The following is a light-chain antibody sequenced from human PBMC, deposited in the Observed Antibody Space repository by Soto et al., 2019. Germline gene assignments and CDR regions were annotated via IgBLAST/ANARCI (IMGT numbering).Light chain of an antibody. CDR2: VAS. Sequence: IRMTQSPASLSASVGARVTITCRASQTISSYVNWYQQKPGRAPKLLIYVASNLQSGVLLRFSGSGSGTDFTLTISSLQPEDFSTYFCQQTYSYPITFGQGTRLDIK. J-gene: IGKJ5*01. CDR3: QQTYSYPIT. V-gene: IGKV1-39*01. CDR1: QTISSY.